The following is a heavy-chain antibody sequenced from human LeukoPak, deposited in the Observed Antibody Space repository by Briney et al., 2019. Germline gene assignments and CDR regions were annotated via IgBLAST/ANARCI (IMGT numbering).Heavy chain of an antibody. CDR1: GYSFTSYW. CDR2: IYPGDSDT. D-gene: IGHD3-10*01. J-gene: IGHJ6*03. V-gene: IGHV5-51*01. CDR3: ARLGGSGSFFYYYYYMDV. Sequence: GESLKISCKGSGYSFTSYWIGWVRQMPGKGLEWMGIIYPGDSDTRYSPSFQGQVTISADKSISTAYLQWSSLKASDTAMYYCARLGGSGSFFYYYYYMDVWGKGTTVTISS.